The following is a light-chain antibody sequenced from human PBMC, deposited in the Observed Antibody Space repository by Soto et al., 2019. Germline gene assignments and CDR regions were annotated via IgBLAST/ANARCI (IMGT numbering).Light chain of an antibody. V-gene: IGKV2-28*01. CDR3: MQALQTPWT. CDR1: QSLLHSNGYNY. J-gene: IGKJ1*01. CDR2: WGS. Sequence: DIVMTQSPLSLPVTPGEPASISCRSSQSLLHSNGYNYWDWYLQKPGQSPQLLIYWGSNRASGVTDRFSGSGSGTDFTLKISRVEAEDVGVYYCMQALQTPWTFGQGTKVDIK.